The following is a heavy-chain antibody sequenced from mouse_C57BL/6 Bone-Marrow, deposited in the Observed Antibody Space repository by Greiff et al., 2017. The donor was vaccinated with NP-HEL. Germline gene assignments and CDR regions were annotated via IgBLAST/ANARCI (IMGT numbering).Heavy chain of an antibody. CDR3: ARGGNYPHVDY. J-gene: IGHJ2*01. Sequence: QVQLQQSGAELVRPGTSVKVSCKASGYAFTNYLIEWVKQRPGQGLEWIGVLNPGSGGTNYNEKFKGKATLTADKSSSTAYMQLSSLTSEDSAVYFCARGGNYPHVDYWGQGTTLTVSS. CDR1: GYAFTNYL. CDR2: LNPGSGGT. D-gene: IGHD1-1*02. V-gene: IGHV1-54*01.